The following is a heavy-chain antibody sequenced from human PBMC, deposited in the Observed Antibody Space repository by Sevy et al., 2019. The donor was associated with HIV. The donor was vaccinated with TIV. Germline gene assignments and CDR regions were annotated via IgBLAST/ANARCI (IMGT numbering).Heavy chain of an antibody. V-gene: IGHV3-48*03. J-gene: IGHJ3*01. CDR3: NRITLQGEDAFEL. CDR2: IGSSGSNV. D-gene: IGHD3-10*01. Sequence: GGSLRLSCAASGFIFSSYEMSWVRQAPGKGLEWISYIGSSGSNVYHADSVKGRFTISRDNAQNSLYLQMNSLRVEDTAVYYCNRITLQGEDAFELWGQGTMVTISS. CDR1: GFIFSSYE.